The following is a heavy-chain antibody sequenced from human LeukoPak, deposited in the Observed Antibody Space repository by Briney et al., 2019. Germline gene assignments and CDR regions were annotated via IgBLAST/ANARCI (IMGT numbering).Heavy chain of an antibody. CDR3: ARAEWELLF. V-gene: IGHV3-7*01. J-gene: IGHJ4*02. CDR1: GLTFSNYW. Sequence: GGSLRLSCAASGLTFSNYWMSWVRQAPGKGLEWVANIKEDGSETYYVDSVKGRFTISRDNAKNSLYLQMNSLRAEDTAVYYCARAEWELLFGGQGTLVTVSS. D-gene: IGHD1-26*01. CDR2: IKEDGSET.